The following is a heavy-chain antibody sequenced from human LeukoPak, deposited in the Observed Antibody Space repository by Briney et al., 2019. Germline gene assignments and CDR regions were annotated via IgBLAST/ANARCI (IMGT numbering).Heavy chain of an antibody. Sequence: ASVKVSCKVSGYTPTELSMHWVRQAPGKGLEWMGGFDPEDGETIYAQKFQGRVTMTEDTSTDTAYMELSSLRSEDTAVYYCATSKMDNMVRGVIMYYFDYWGQGTLVTVSS. CDR1: GYTPTELS. CDR3: ATSKMDNMVRGVIMYYFDY. CDR2: FDPEDGET. J-gene: IGHJ4*02. D-gene: IGHD3-10*01. V-gene: IGHV1-24*01.